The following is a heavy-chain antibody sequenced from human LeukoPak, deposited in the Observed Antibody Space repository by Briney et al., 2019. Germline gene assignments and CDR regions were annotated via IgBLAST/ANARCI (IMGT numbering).Heavy chain of an antibody. CDR1: GFSFSGYA. Sequence: GGSLRLSCAATGFSFSGYALHWVRQSPGKGLEWVAVISHEENNKYYADSVKGRFTISRDNSKNTLYLQMNSLRAEDTAVYYCARREPQGCSGTSCFAGPVGHWGQGTLVTVSS. D-gene: IGHD2-2*01. J-gene: IGHJ4*02. CDR3: ARREPQGCSGTSCFAGPVGH. V-gene: IGHV3-30-3*01. CDR2: ISHEENNK.